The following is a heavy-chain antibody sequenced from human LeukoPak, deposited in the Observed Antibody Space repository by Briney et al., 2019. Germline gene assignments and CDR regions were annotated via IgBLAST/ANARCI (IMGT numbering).Heavy chain of an antibody. CDR2: IYTSGST. Sequence: SETLSLTCTVSGGSISSGSYYWSWIRQPAGKGLEWIGRIYTSGSTNYNPSLKSRVTISVDTSKNQFSLKLSSVTAADTAVYYCARTNRYYYYMDVWGKGTTVTVSS. CDR3: ARTNRYYYYMDV. CDR1: GGSISSGSYY. V-gene: IGHV4-61*02. J-gene: IGHJ6*03.